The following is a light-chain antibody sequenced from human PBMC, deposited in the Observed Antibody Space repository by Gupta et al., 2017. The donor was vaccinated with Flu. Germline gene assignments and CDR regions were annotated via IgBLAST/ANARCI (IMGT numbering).Light chain of an antibody. CDR3: SSYTSSSTWV. CDR2: EVS. Sequence: QSALTQPASVSGSPGQSITISCTGTSSDVGGYNYVSWYQQHPGKAPNLMIYEVSNRPAGVSNRFSGSKSGNTASLTISGRQAEDEADYYCSSYTSSSTWVFGGGTKLTVL. V-gene: IGLV2-14*01. CDR1: SSDVGGYNY. J-gene: IGLJ3*02.